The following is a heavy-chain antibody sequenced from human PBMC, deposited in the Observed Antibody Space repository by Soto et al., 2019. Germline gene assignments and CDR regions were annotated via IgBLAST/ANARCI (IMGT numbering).Heavy chain of an antibody. CDR1: GGSFSGYY. V-gene: IGHV4-34*01. CDR2: INHSGST. Sequence: PSETLSLTCAVYGGSFSGYYWSWIRQPPGKGLEWIGEINHSGSTNYNPSLKSRVTTSVDTSKNQFSLKLSSVTAADTAVYYCARGRPMVRGVIVYYYYMDVWGKGTTVTVSS. CDR3: ARGRPMVRGVIVYYYYMDV. D-gene: IGHD3-10*01. J-gene: IGHJ6*03.